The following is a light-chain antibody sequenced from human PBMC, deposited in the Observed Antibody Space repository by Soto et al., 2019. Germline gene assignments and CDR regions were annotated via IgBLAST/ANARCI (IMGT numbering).Light chain of an antibody. Sequence: EILLAQSTGTLSSSPGERVTLSCRASQSVTNSFLAWYQQKPGQAPRLLIYCASRRATGSPDRFTGSGSETDFTLTISTLQPEDFAVYYCQQYGRSPWAFGQGTKVDIK. J-gene: IGKJ1*01. CDR2: CAS. CDR1: QSVTNSF. CDR3: QQYGRSPWA. V-gene: IGKV3-20*01.